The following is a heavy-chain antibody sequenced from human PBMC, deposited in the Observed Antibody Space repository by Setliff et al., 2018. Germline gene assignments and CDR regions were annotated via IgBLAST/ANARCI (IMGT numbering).Heavy chain of an antibody. Sequence: PGGSLRLSCTASGFTFSNAWMSWVRQAPGKGLEWVANIHQNGSWIYYVDSVRGRFSISRDNARNSVHLQMNSLRAEDTAIYYCVRNGGNSDYWGQGTLVTVSS. CDR1: GFTFSNAW. CDR3: VRNGGNSDY. J-gene: IGHJ4*02. V-gene: IGHV3-7*01. D-gene: IGHD2-8*01. CDR2: IHQNGSWI.